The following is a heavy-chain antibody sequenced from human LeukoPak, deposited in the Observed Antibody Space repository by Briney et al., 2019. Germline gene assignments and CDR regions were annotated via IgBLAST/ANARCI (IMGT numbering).Heavy chain of an antibody. CDR3: ARGGLVLRYFDWSTGFDP. D-gene: IGHD3-9*01. CDR1: GGSISSSNW. V-gene: IGHV4-4*02. CDR2: IYHSGST. J-gene: IGHJ5*02. Sequence: SETLSLTCAVSGGSISSSNWWSWVRQPPGKGLEWIGEIYHSGSTNYNPSPKSRVTISVDKSKNQFSLKLSSVTAADTAVYYCARGGLVLRYFDWSTGFDPWGQGTLVTVSS.